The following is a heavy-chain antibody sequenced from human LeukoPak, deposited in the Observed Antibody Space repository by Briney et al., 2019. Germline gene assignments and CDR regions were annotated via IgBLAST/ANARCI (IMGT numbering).Heavy chain of an antibody. J-gene: IGHJ4*02. V-gene: IGHV4-39*07. D-gene: IGHD2-8*01. CDR2: IYYSGST. CDR3: ARGYCTNAVCSLGPSQA. Sequence: PSETLSLTCTVSGGSISSSSYYWGWIRQPPGKGLEWIGSIYYSGSTYYNPSLKSRVTISVDTSKNQFSLKLSSVTAADTAVYYWARGYCTNAVCSLGPSQAWGQGTLVTVSS. CDR1: GGSISSSSYY.